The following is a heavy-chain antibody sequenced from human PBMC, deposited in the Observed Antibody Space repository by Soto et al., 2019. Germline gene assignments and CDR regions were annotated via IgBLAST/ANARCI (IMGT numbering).Heavy chain of an antibody. Sequence: GPPLKVSFKSSGGTFSSYAISWVRQAPGQGLEWMGGIIPIFGTANYAQKFQGRVTITADESTSTAYMELSSLRSEDTAVYYCARGLYPILDYGMDVWGQGTTVNVS. V-gene: IGHV1-69*13. CDR2: IIPIFGTA. J-gene: IGHJ6*02. D-gene: IGHD2-21*01. CDR3: ARGLYPILDYGMDV. CDR1: GGTFSSYA.